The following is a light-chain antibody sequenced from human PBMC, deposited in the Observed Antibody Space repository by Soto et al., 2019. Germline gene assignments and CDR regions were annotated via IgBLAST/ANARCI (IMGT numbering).Light chain of an antibody. CDR1: RSDVGSYNY. Sequence: QSAPTQPASVSGSLGQSITISCTGTRSDVGSYNYVSWYQQNPDKAPKLLIYEVRNRPSGVSNRFSGSKSGNTASLTISGLQAEDEADYYCSSYTSSSTYVFGSGTKVTVL. CDR2: EVR. V-gene: IGLV2-14*01. J-gene: IGLJ1*01. CDR3: SSYTSSSTYV.